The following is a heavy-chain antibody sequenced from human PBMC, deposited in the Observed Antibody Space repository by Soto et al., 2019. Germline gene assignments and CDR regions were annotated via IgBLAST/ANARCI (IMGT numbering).Heavy chain of an antibody. V-gene: IGHV1-24*01. Sequence: ASVKVSCKVSGYTLTELSMHWVRQAPGKGLEWMGGFDPEDGETIYAQKFQGRVTMTEDTSTDTAYMELSSLRSEDTAVYYCATDHPVFQEYGDYHLLRPFAPPGQGTPVTVSS. J-gene: IGHJ5*02. D-gene: IGHD4-17*01. CDR2: FDPEDGET. CDR1: GYTLTELS. CDR3: ATDHPVFQEYGDYHLLRPFAP.